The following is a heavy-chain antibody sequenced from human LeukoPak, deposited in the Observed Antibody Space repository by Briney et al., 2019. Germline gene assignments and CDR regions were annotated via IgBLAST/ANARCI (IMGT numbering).Heavy chain of an antibody. V-gene: IGHV1-46*01. CDR1: GYTFTSYY. D-gene: IGHD1-26*01. CDR2: INPSGGST. CDR3: ARETAYSGSYWDYYGMDV. J-gene: IGHJ6*02. Sequence: ASVKVSCKASGYTFTSYYMHWVRQAPGQGLEWMGIINPSGGSTSYAKKFQGRVTMTRDTSTSTVYMELSSLRSEATAVYYCARETAYSGSYWDYYGMDVWGQGTTVTVSS.